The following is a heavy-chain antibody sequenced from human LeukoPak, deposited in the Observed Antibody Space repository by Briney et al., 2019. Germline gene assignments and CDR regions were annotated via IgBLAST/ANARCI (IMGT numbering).Heavy chain of an antibody. CDR2: INHSGST. Sequence: SETLSLTCAVYGGSFSGYYWSWIRQPPGKGLEWIGEINHSGSTNYNPSLKSRVTTSVDTSKNQFSLKLSSVTAADTAVYYCAREIAAAGSPNGMDVWGQGTTVTVSS. V-gene: IGHV4-34*01. CDR1: GGSFSGYY. D-gene: IGHD6-13*01. CDR3: AREIAAAGSPNGMDV. J-gene: IGHJ6*02.